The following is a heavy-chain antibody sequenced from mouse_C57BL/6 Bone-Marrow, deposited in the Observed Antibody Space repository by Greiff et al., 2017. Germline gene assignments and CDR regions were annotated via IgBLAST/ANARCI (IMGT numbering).Heavy chain of an antibody. D-gene: IGHD1-1*01. V-gene: IGHV5-12*01. CDR1: GFTFSDYY. Sequence: DVQLVESGGGLVQPGGSLKLSCAASGFTFSDYYMYWVRQTPEKRLEWVAYISNGGGSTYYPDTVKGRFTISRDNAKNTLYLQMSRLKSEDTAMYYCARQDYYGSPFDYWGQGTTLTVSS. CDR3: ARQDYYGSPFDY. J-gene: IGHJ2*01. CDR2: ISNGGGST.